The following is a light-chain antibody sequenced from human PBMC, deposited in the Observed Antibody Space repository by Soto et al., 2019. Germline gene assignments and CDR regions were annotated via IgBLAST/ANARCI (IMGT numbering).Light chain of an antibody. Sequence: QSALTQPPSASGSPGQSVTISCTGTSSDVGGYNYVSWYQQHPGKAPKLMIYEVSKRPSGVPDRFSGSKSGNTASLTVSGLQAEDEADYYCQSYDSSLSGRVVFGGGTQLTVL. CDR2: EVS. J-gene: IGLJ2*01. CDR3: QSYDSSLSGRVV. CDR1: SSDVGGYNY. V-gene: IGLV2-8*01.